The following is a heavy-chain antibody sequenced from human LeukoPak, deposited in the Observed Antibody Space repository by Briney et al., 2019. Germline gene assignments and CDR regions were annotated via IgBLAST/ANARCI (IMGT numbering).Heavy chain of an antibody. CDR3: TRDVAGTPADY. D-gene: IGHD1-14*01. J-gene: IGHJ4*02. V-gene: IGHV4-59*12. CDR1: SGSINSYY. CDR2: IYYDGRS. Sequence: SETLSLTCTVSSGSINSYYWSWIRQPPGKGLEWIGSIYYDGRSYYYPSLKSRATISLDTSKNQFSLRLTSMTAADTAVYYCTRDVAGTPADYWGQGTLVTVSS.